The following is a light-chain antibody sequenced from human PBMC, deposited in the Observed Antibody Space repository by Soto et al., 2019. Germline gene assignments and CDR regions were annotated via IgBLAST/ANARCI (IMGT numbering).Light chain of an antibody. Sequence: QSALTQPRSVSGSPGQSVTISCTGTSSDVGGYNYVSWYQQHPGKAPKLMIYDVSKRPSGVPDRFSGSKSGNTASLTISGLPAEDGADYYCCSYAGSYTWVFGGGTKLTVL. CDR1: SSDVGGYNY. CDR3: CSYAGSYTWV. J-gene: IGLJ3*02. CDR2: DVS. V-gene: IGLV2-11*01.